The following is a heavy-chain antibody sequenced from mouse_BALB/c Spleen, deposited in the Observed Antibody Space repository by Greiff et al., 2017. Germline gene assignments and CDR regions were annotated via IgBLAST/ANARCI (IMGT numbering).Heavy chain of an antibody. Sequence: VQLQESGAELVRPGSSVKISCKASGYAFSSYWMNWVKQRPGQGLEWIGQIYPGDGDTNYNGKFKGKATLTADKSSSTAYMQLSSLTSEDSAVYFCARSIYYGYDYAMDYWGQGTSVTVSS. J-gene: IGHJ4*01. D-gene: IGHD2-2*01. CDR1: GYAFSSYW. V-gene: IGHV1-80*01. CDR3: ARSIYYGYDYAMDY. CDR2: IYPGDGDT.